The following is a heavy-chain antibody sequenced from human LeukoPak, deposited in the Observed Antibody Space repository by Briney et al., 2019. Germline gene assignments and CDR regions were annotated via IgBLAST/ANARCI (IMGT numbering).Heavy chain of an antibody. CDR1: GGSISSYY. CDR2: IYYSGST. Sequence: SSETLSLTCTVPGGSISSYYWSWIRQPPGKGLEWIGYIYYSGSTNYNPSLKSRVTISVDTSKNQFSLKLSSVTAADTAVYYCARMYYYDSSGYSPYYLDYWGQGTLVTVSS. J-gene: IGHJ4*02. CDR3: ARMYYYDSSGYSPYYLDY. V-gene: IGHV4-59*12. D-gene: IGHD3-22*01.